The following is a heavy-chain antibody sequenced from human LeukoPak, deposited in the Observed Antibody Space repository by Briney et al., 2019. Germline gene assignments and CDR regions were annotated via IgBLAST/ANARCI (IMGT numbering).Heavy chain of an antibody. Sequence: GGSLRLSCAASEFTFTNYAMSWARQAPGEGLEWVSAISSSGAVTSYANSVRGRLTISRDNSKNTVYLQMNSLTAEDTAIYYCARNRHDSARLPFDPWGQGTLVTVSS. CDR1: EFTFTNYA. J-gene: IGHJ5*02. D-gene: IGHD3-22*01. V-gene: IGHV3-23*01. CDR3: ARNRHDSARLPFDP. CDR2: ISSSGAVT.